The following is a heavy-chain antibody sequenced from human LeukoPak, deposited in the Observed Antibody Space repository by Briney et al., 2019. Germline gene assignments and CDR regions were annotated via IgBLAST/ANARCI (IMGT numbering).Heavy chain of an antibody. Sequence: GGSLRLSCAASEFTLSDHYMDWVRQAPGKGLEWLGRIRNKANSDTTEYGASVQGRFTISRDDSKNSLFLQMNSLKTEDTAVYYCARRRYCSGGNRHSPFDNWGQGTLVTVSS. J-gene: IGHJ4*02. V-gene: IGHV3-72*01. CDR2: IRNKANSDTT. CDR3: ARRRYCSGGNRHSPFDN. CDR1: EFTLSDHY. D-gene: IGHD2-15*01.